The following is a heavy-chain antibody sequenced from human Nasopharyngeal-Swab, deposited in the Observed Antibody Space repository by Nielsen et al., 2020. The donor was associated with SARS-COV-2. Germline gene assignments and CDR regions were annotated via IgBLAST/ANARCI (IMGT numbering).Heavy chain of an antibody. J-gene: IGHJ4*02. CDR3: AKDSVSSGWVDY. V-gene: IGHV3-43*02. CDR2: ISGDGGST. Sequence: GGSLRLSCAASGFTFDDYAMHWVRQAPGKGLEWVSLISGDGGSTYYADSVKGRFTISRDNSKNSLYLQMNSLRTEDTALHYCAKDSVSSGWVDYWGQGTLVTVSS. D-gene: IGHD6-19*01. CDR1: GFTFDDYA.